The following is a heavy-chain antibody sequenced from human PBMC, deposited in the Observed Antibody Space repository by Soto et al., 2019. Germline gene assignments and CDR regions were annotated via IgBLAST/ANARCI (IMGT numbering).Heavy chain of an antibody. V-gene: IGHV3-48*02. Sequence: EVQLVESGGGLVQPGGSLRLSCAASGFTFSRYSMNWVRQAPGKGLEWVSYIRSSSSITYYADSVKGRFTISRDNAKNSLYLQMNSLRDEDTAVYYCARDWVTIAAAGMDVWGQGTTVTVSS. CDR1: GFTFSRYS. D-gene: IGHD6-13*01. CDR3: ARDWVTIAAAGMDV. J-gene: IGHJ6*02. CDR2: IRSSSSIT.